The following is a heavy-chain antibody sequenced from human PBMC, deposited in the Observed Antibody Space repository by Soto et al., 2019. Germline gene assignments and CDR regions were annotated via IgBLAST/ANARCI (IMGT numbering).Heavy chain of an antibody. CDR1: GFFFSDYY. Sequence: QVQLVESGGALVKPGGSLRLSCAASGFFFSDYYMTWIRQAPGKGPEWISYISGGGDVTAYAHSVKGRFTISRDNTKRSLYLQMNSLTVEDMAVYYCSRDPRLVDYWGQGTLVTVAS. CDR3: SRDPRLVDY. CDR2: ISGGGDVT. J-gene: IGHJ4*02. V-gene: IGHV3-11*01. D-gene: IGHD1-26*01.